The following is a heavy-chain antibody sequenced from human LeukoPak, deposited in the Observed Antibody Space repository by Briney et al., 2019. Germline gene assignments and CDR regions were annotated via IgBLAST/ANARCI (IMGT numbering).Heavy chain of an antibody. CDR3: SRGWLRTNPLDP. Sequence: GGSLRLSCAASGFPFSTSAMHWVRQAPGKGLEWVAVISFDGSLRYAADSLKGRFTVSRDNSNNTVYLGMNSLRREDTAVYYCSRGWLRTNPLDPWGQGTLVTVSS. V-gene: IGHV3-30*04. J-gene: IGHJ5*02. D-gene: IGHD5-12*01. CDR2: ISFDGSLR. CDR1: GFPFSTSA.